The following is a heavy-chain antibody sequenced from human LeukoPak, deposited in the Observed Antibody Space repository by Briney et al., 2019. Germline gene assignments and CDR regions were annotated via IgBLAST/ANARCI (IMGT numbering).Heavy chain of an antibody. CDR3: ARGPPPDFDY. J-gene: IGHJ4*02. CDR1: GGSISSGGYY. V-gene: IGHV4-30-2*01. Sequence: PSETLSLTCTVSGGSISSGGYYWSWIRQPPGKGLEWIGYIYHSGITYYNPSLKSRVTISVDRSKNQFSLKLSSVTAADTAVYYCARGPPPDFDYWGRGTLVTVSS. CDR2: IYHSGIT.